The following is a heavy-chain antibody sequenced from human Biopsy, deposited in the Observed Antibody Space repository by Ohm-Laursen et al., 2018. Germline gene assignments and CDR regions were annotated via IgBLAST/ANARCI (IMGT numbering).Heavy chain of an antibody. CDR2: IYNSGST. CDR1: GGSMSSYY. D-gene: IGHD5/OR15-5a*01. CDR3: AREEAGVYDALDI. Sequence: SETLSLTCTVSGGSMSSYYWTWIRQPPGKGLEWIGYIYNSGSTNYNPSLKSRVTISVALDTSKSQFSLRLSSVTAADTAMYYCAREEAGVYDALDIWGQGTMVIVSS. J-gene: IGHJ3*02. V-gene: IGHV4-59*01.